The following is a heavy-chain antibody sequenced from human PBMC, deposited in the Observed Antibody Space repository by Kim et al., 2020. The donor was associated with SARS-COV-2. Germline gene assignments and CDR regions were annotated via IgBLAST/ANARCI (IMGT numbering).Heavy chain of an antibody. CDR1: GFTFDDYA. Sequence: GGSLRLSCAASGFTFDDYAMHWVRQAPGKGLEWVSGISWNSGSIGYADSVKGRFTISRDNAKNSLYLQMNSLRAEDTALYYCAKDMFPYGDYARYYYGMDVWGQGTTVTVSS. CDR3: AKDMFPYGDYARYYYGMDV. CDR2: ISWNSGSI. V-gene: IGHV3-9*01. D-gene: IGHD4-17*01. J-gene: IGHJ6*02.